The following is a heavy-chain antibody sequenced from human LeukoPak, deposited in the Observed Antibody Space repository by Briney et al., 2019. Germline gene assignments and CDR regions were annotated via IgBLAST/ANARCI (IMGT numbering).Heavy chain of an antibody. CDR3: ARDYVYAFDY. J-gene: IGHJ4*02. CDR2: ISGSGNAK. CDR1: GFSFSSYS. D-gene: IGHD2/OR15-2a*01. V-gene: IGHV3-48*01. Sequence: PGGSLRLSCAASGFSFSSYSMNWVRQAPGKGLEWVSYISGSGNAKHYTDSVKGRFTISRDNAKNALCLQMNSLRAEDTAVYFCARDYVYAFDYWGQGTLVTVSS.